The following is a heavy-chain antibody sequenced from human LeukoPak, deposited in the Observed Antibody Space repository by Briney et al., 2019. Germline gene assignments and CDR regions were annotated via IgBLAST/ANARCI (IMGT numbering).Heavy chain of an antibody. D-gene: IGHD5-18*01. Sequence: GSPVKVSCKASGGTFTHYGISWVRQAPGQGLEWMGWISAYNGNTNYAQKLQGRVTMTTDTSTSTAYMELRSLRSDDTAVYYCARGYSYGYTHLDYWGQGTLVTVSS. J-gene: IGHJ4*02. CDR2: ISAYNGNT. CDR1: GGTFTHYG. V-gene: IGHV1-18*01. CDR3: ARGYSYGYTHLDY.